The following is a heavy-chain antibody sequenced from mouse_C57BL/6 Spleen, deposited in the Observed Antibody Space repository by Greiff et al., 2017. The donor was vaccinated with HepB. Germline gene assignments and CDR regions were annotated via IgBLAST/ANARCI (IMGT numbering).Heavy chain of an antibody. V-gene: IGHV1-26*01. CDR3: ARWSYYDYDQYYFDY. D-gene: IGHD2-4*01. CDR2: INPNNGGT. CDR1: GYTFTDYY. J-gene: IGHJ2*01. Sequence: VQLQQSGPELVKPGASVKISCKASGYTFTDYYMNWVKQSHGKSLEWIGDINPNNGGTSYNQKFKGKATLTVDKSSSTAYMELRSLTSEDSAVYYCARWSYYDYDQYYFDYWGQGTTLTVSS.